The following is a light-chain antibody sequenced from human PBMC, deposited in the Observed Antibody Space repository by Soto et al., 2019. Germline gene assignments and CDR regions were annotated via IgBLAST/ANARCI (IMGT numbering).Light chain of an antibody. CDR3: SSYSRTSTLVV. V-gene: IGLV2-14*01. CDR2: RVS. CDR1: SSDIGGYNY. Sequence: QSGLTQPASVYVSLGQSITISCTGTSSDIGGYNYASWYQQCPGKAPKLMIYRVSNRPSGVSNRFSGSKSGDTASLTISGLQAEDEADYHCSSYSRTSTLVVFGTGTKVTVL. J-gene: IGLJ1*01.